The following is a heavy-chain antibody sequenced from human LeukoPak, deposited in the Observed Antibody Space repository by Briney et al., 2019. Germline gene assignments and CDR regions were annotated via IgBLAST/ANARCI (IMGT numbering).Heavy chain of an antibody. V-gene: IGHV4-59*01. Sequence: SETLSLTCTVSGGSISSYYWSWIRQPPGKGLEWIGYIYYSGSTNYNPSLKSRVTISVDTSKNQFSLRLSSVTAADTAVYYCARASPDDYGDYESYWGQGTLVTVSS. D-gene: IGHD4-17*01. CDR2: IYYSGST. CDR3: ARASPDDYGDYESY. CDR1: GGSISSYY. J-gene: IGHJ4*02.